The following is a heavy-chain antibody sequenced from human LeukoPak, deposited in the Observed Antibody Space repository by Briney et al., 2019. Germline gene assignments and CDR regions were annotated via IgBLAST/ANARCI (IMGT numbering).Heavy chain of an antibody. CDR2: INPNSGGT. CDR3: ARGGPTLGGSEPFDY. CDR1: GYTFTGYY. Sequence: ASVKVSCKASGYTFTGYYMHWVRQAPGQGLEWMGWINPNSGGTNYAQKFQGRVTMTRDMSISTAYMELSRLRSDDTAVYYCARGGPTLGGSEPFDYWGQGTLVTVSS. D-gene: IGHD2-15*01. V-gene: IGHV1-2*02. J-gene: IGHJ4*02.